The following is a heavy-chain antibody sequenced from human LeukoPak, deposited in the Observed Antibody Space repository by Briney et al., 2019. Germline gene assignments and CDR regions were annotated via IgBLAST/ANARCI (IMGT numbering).Heavy chain of an antibody. D-gene: IGHD6-19*01. CDR1: GGSSSGYY. V-gene: IGHV4-34*01. CDR2: INHSGST. CDR3: ARGTVAVRHRWFDP. Sequence: SETLSLTCAVYGGSSSGYYWSWIRQPPGKGLEWIGEINHSGSTNYNPSLKSRVTISVDTSKNQFSLKLSSVTAADTAVYYCARGTVAVRHRWFDPWGQGTLVTVSS. J-gene: IGHJ5*02.